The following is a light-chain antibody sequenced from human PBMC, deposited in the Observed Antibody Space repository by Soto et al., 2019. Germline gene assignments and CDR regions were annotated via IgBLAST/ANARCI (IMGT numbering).Light chain of an antibody. CDR3: QQSYSTLSIS. J-gene: IGKJ5*01. CDR2: AAS. Sequence: DIPMTQSPSSLSASVGDRVTITCRASESISRHLNWYQQKPGKAPNLLIYAASTLQNGVPSRFSGSGSGTDFPLTISSLQPEDFATYYCQQSYSTLSISFGQGTRLEIK. CDR1: ESISRH. V-gene: IGKV1-39*01.